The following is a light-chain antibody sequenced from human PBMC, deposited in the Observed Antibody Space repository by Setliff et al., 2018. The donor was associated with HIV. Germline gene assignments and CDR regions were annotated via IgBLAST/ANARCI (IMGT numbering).Light chain of an antibody. Sequence: QSALTQPASVPGSPGQSITVSCTGTSSDVGAYNYVSWYQQHPGKAPKLLIYEVNNRPSGVSNRFSGSKSGNTASLIISGLQAEDEADYYCSSYTSSTTPVIFGGGTKVTVL. CDR1: SSDVGAYNY. CDR3: SSYTSSTTPVI. V-gene: IGLV2-14*01. CDR2: EVN. J-gene: IGLJ2*01.